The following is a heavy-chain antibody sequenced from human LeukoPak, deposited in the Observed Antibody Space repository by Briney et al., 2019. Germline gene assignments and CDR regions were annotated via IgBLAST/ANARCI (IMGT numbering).Heavy chain of an antibody. J-gene: IGHJ4*02. D-gene: IGHD3-10*01. Sequence: SETLSLTCAVYGGSFSGYYWSWIRQPPGKGLEWIGEINHSGSTNYNPSLKSRVTISVDTSKNQFSLKLSSVTAADTAAYYCARKGRRLLWFGESTPYYFDYWGQGTLVTVSS. V-gene: IGHV4-34*01. CDR1: GGSFSGYY. CDR2: INHSGST. CDR3: ARKGRRLLWFGESTPYYFDY.